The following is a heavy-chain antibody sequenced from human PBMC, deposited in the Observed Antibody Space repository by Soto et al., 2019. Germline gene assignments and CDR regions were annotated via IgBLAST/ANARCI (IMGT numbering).Heavy chain of an antibody. CDR2: ISGSGGST. J-gene: IGHJ6*02. CDR1: GFTFSSYA. CDR3: AKVLMVYAYYYYGMDV. V-gene: IGHV3-23*01. D-gene: IGHD2-8*01. Sequence: PVGSLRLSCAASGFTFSSYAMSWVRQAPGKGLEWVSAISGSGGSTYYADSVKGRFTISRDNSKNTLYLQMNSLRAEDTAVYYCAKVLMVYAYYYYGMDVWGQGTTVTVSS.